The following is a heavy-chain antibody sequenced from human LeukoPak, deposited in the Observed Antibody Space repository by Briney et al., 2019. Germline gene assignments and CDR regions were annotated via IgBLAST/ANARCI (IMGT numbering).Heavy chain of an antibody. V-gene: IGHV3-11*01. J-gene: IGHJ4*02. CDR3: SRGPRRLDY. CDR1: GFTFSDYY. Sequence: NPGGSLRLSCAASGFTFSDYYMSWIRQAPGKGLESLSYISGSGSDISYADSVNGRFTVSRDNAKKSLYLQMNSLRPEDTAMYYCSRGPRRLDYWGQGTLVTVSS. CDR2: ISGSGSDI.